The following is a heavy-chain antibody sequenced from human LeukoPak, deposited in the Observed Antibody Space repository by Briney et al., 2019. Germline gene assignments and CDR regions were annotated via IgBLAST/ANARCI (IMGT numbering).Heavy chain of an antibody. J-gene: IGHJ5*02. CDR3: ARVAQQLVRGRFDP. D-gene: IGHD6-13*01. CDR2: INTYNGNT. Sequence: ASVKVSWKASGYSFTRYGIAWVRKAPGQGLQWMGCINTYNGNTNYAQKLQGRVTMTTDTSTSTAYMELRRLISDDTAVYYCARVAQQLVRGRFDPWGQGTLVTVSS. CDR1: GYSFTRYG. V-gene: IGHV1-18*01.